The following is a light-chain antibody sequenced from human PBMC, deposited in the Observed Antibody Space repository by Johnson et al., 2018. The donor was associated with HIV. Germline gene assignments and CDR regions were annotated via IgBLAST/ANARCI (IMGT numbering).Light chain of an antibody. CDR2: KNN. CDR1: NTNIGNNY. V-gene: IGLV1-51*02. J-gene: IGLJ1*01. Sequence: QSVLTQPPSVSAAPGQKVTVSCSGSNTNIGNNYVSWYQVLPGTAPKLLIYKNNERPSGIPDRFSGSKSGTSATLGITGLQTGDEADYYCGTWDTSLSAGGGFGTGTKVTVL. CDR3: GTWDTSLSAGGG.